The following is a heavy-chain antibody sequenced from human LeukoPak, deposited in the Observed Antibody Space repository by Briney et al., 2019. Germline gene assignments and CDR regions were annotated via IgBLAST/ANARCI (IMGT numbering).Heavy chain of an antibody. V-gene: IGHV1-24*01. Sequence: ASVKVSCKASGGTFSSYAISWVRQAPGQWLEWMGGFDPEEGETIYAQKLHGKGTMTEDTSTDTAYMELRSLGSEAPAVYYCATKGSIHSSGWRFMNPFDYWGKGTLVTVSS. CDR2: FDPEEGET. J-gene: IGHJ4*02. CDR3: ATKGSIHSSGWRFMNPFDY. CDR1: GGTFSSYA. D-gene: IGHD6-19*01.